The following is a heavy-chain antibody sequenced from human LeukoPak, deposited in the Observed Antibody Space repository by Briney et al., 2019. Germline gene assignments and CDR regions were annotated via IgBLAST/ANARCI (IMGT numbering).Heavy chain of an antibody. V-gene: IGHV1-18*01. D-gene: IGHD5-12*01. J-gene: IGHJ4*02. Sequence: GASVKVSCKASGYTFTTYGITWVRQAPGQGLEWMGWISAYNGNTKYAQKFQGRVSMTADTSTCTAYMELRSLRSDDTAVYYCAREGRQASGYDWMGGEFDYWGQGTLVTVSS. CDR2: ISAYNGNT. CDR1: GYTFTTYG. CDR3: AREGRQASGYDWMGGEFDY.